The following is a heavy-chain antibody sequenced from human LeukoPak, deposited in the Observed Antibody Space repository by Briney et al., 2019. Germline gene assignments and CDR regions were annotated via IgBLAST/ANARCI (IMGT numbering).Heavy chain of an antibody. V-gene: IGHV4-34*01. CDR3: ARGPPLWDIVVVPAAIPFDY. D-gene: IGHD2-2*02. CDR1: GGSFSGYY. Sequence: PSETLSLTCAVYGGSFSGYYWSWIRQPPGKGLEWIGEINHSGSTNYNPSLKSRVTISVDTSKNQFSLKLSSVTAADTAVYYCARGPPLWDIVVVPAAIPFDYWGQGTLVTVSS. CDR2: INHSGST. J-gene: IGHJ4*02.